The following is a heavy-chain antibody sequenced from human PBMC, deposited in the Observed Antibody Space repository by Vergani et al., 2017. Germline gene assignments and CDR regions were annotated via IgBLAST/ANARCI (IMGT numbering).Heavy chain of an antibody. D-gene: IGHD3-9*01. CDR2: IITFFGTT. Sequence: QVQLVQSGAEVKKPGSSVKVSCKASGGPFKNSAFSWVRQVPGQGLEWMGRIITFFGTTDYAQKFQGRVTMTRDTSTSTVYMELSSLRSEDTAIYYCARWDYGILTGYRYWGQGTLVTVSA. CDR1: GGPFKNSA. V-gene: IGHV1-69*05. CDR3: ARWDYGILTGYRY. J-gene: IGHJ4*02.